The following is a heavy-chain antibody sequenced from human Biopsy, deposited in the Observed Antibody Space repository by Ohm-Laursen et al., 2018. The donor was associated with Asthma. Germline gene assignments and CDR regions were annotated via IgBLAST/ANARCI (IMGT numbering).Heavy chain of an antibody. Sequence: ASVKVSCKASGYTFTSYGISWARQAHGQGLEWMGIINPSGGSTSYAQKFQGRVTMTRDTSTSTVYMELSSLRSEDTAVYYCARAGALIVGATMGYWGQGTLVTVSS. J-gene: IGHJ4*02. CDR1: GYTFTSYG. CDR2: INPSGGST. V-gene: IGHV1-46*01. CDR3: ARAGALIVGATMGY. D-gene: IGHD1-26*01.